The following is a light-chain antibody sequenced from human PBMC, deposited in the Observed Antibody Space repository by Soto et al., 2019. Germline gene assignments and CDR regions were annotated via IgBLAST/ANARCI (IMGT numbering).Light chain of an antibody. CDR2: LGS. CDR3: MQDLQTPWT. CDR1: QSLVHSSGYSY. Sequence: DIWMTQSPLSLRVPPGEPASISCRSGQSLVHSSGYSYLHWLLQKPVQSPQLLISLGSDRAAGVPDRFSGSGSGPDFTLKITRVEAEDVGVYYCMQDLQTPWTFGQGTKVDI. V-gene: IGKV2-28*01. J-gene: IGKJ1*01.